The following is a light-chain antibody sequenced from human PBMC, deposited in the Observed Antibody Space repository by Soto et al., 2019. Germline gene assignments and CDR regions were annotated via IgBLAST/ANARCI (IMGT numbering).Light chain of an antibody. V-gene: IGKV1-6*01. J-gene: IGKJ2*01. Sequence: AIQMTQSPSSLSASVGDRVTITCRASQGIRNDLGWYQQKPGKAPKLLIYAASSLQSGVPSRFSGSGSGTDFTLTISSLQSEDFGVYYCQHYNNWPYTFGQGTKLEIK. CDR2: AAS. CDR3: QHYNNWPYT. CDR1: QGIRND.